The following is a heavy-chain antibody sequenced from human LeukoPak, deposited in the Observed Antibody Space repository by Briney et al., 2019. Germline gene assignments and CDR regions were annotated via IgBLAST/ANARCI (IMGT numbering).Heavy chain of an antibody. CDR2: IHGDGTR. Sequence: PGGSLRLFCTASWFTVSSKYMSWVRQAPGKGLECVSSIHGDGTRYYADSVKGRFRITRDNSKNTLYLHMNSLRAEDTAVYHCATRIAATGRYYSDFWGQGTLVTVSS. CDR3: ATRIAATGRYYSDF. V-gene: IGHV3-53*01. D-gene: IGHD6-13*01. CDR1: WFTVSSKY. J-gene: IGHJ4*02.